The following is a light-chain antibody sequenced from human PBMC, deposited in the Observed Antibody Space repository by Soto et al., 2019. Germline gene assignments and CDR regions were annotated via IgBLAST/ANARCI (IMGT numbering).Light chain of an antibody. Sequence: QYALTQPASVSGSPGQSITISCTGTSDSVGGYNCVSWYQQHPGKAPKLMIYEVSNRPSGVSNRFSGSKSGNTVSLTISGLQAEDEADYYCSSYTRNSTLVFGGGTKVTAL. CDR3: SSYTRNSTLV. CDR2: EVS. V-gene: IGLV2-14*01. J-gene: IGLJ2*01. CDR1: SDSVGGYNC.